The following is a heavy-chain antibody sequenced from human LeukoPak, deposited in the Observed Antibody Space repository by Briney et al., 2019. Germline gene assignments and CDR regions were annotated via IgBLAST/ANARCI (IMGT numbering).Heavy chain of an antibody. CDR3: AKGYSSSWYYFDY. Sequence: GGSLRLSCAASGFTFSTYAMNWVRQAPGKGLEWVSAISSTGGSTYYADSVKGRFTISRDNSKNTLYLQMNSLRAEDTAIYYCAKGYSSSWYYFDYWGQGTLVTVSS. J-gene: IGHJ4*02. CDR1: GFTFSTYA. D-gene: IGHD6-13*01. CDR2: ISSTGGST. V-gene: IGHV3-23*01.